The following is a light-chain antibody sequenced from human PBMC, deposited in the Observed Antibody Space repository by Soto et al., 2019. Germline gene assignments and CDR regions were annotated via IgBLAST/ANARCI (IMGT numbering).Light chain of an antibody. CDR1: SSDVGGYKY. J-gene: IGLJ3*02. CDR3: SSYTSSSTWV. CDR2: DVS. Sequence: QSVLTQPASVSGSPGQSITISCTGTSSDVGGYKYVSWYQQHPGKAPKLMIYDVSNRPSGVSNRFSGSKSGNTASLTISGLQAEDEADYYCSSYTSSSTWVFGGGTKLTVL. V-gene: IGLV2-14*03.